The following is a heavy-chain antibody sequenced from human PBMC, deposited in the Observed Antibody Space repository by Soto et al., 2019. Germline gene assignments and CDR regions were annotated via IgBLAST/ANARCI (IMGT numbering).Heavy chain of an antibody. D-gene: IGHD3-16*01. CDR1: GGTFSTFG. Sequence: QVQLVQSGAEVKKTGSSVKVSCKASGGTFSTFGISWVRQAPGQGLEWMGGIIPFFGTANYAQKFQDRVTITADESTSTICMKLKSLRSEDTVKYYCARTPPKNSGNKYYFDFWGQGALVTVSS. CDR3: ARTPPKNSGNKYYFDF. CDR2: IIPFFGTA. V-gene: IGHV1-69*01. J-gene: IGHJ4*02.